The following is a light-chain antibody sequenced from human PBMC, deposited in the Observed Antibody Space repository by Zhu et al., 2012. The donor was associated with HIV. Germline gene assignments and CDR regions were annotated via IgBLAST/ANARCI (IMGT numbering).Light chain of an antibody. Sequence: RVMTQSPASLSVSPGERATLSCRASQSVSSKLAWYQQKPGQAPRLLIYGASTRATDIPARFSGSGSGTEFTLTISSMQSEDFAVYYCQQYNNWPRTFGQGTKVEVK. CDR1: QSVSSK. J-gene: IGKJ1*01. CDR3: QQYNNWPRT. CDR2: GAS. V-gene: IGKV3-15*01.